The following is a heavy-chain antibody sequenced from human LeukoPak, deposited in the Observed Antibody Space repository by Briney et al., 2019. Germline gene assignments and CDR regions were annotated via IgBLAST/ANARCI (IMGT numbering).Heavy chain of an antibody. V-gene: IGHV4-34*01. CDR1: GGSFSGYY. CDR2: INHSGST. CDR3: ARARYYYDSSGYHTPFDY. Sequence: SETLSRTCAVYGGSFSGYYWSWIRQPPGKGLEWIGEINHSGSTNYNPSLKSRVTISVDTSKNQFSLKLSSVTAADTAVYYCARARYYYDSSGYHTPFDYWGQGTLVTVSS. J-gene: IGHJ4*02. D-gene: IGHD3-22*01.